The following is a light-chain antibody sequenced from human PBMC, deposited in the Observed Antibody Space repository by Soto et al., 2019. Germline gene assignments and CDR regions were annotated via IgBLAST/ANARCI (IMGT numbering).Light chain of an antibody. CDR2: DVS. CDR3: RSYTPSSTHVV. J-gene: IGLJ3*02. CDR1: SSDVGSYNY. V-gene: IGLV2-14*01. Sequence: QSVLTQPASVSGSPGQSITISCTGTSSDVGSYNYVSWYQQYPVKAPKLMIYDVSNRPSGVSYRFSGSKSGNTASLTISGLQAEDEADYYCRSYTPSSTHVVFGGGTQLTVL.